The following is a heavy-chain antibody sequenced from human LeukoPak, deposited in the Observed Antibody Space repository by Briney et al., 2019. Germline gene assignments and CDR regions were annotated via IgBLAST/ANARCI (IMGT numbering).Heavy chain of an antibody. CDR3: ARAPEYYYDSSGYNGMILYYFDY. D-gene: IGHD3-22*01. V-gene: IGHV1-18*01. CDR1: GYTFTSYG. J-gene: IGHJ4*02. CDR2: ISAYNGNT. Sequence: GASVKVSCKASGYTFTSYGISWVRQAPGQGLEWMGWISAYNGNTNYAQKLQGRVTVTTDTSTSTAYMELRSLRSDDTAVYYCARAPEYYYDSSGYNGMILYYFDYWGQGTLVTVSS.